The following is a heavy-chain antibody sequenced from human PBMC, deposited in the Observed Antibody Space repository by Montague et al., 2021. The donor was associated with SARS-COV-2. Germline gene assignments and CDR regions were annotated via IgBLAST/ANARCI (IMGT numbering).Heavy chain of an antibody. CDR1: GFTFSTYA. D-gene: IGHD4-17*01. J-gene: IGHJ4*02. Sequence: SLRLSCAASGFTFSTYAMNLVRQAPGKGLEWVSGISGSGGGTFYADSVKGRFTISRDNSTNTLYLQMISLRAEDTAVYFCAKGYLPGDFDFHYWGQGTLVTVSS. V-gene: IGHV3-23*01. CDR2: ISGSGGGT. CDR3: AKGYLPGDFDFHY.